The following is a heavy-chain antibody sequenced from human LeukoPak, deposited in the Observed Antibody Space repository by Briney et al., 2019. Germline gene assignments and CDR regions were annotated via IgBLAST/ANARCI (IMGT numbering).Heavy chain of an antibody. CDR2: IYYSGST. CDR3: ASLHTPGYFDY. J-gene: IGHJ4*02. V-gene: IGHV4-59*08. CDR1: GGSISSYY. Sequence: SETLSLTCTVSGGSISSYYWSWIRQPPGKGLEWIGYIYYSGSTYYHPSLKSRLTISVDTSKNQFSLKLSSVTAADTAVYYCASLHTPGYFDYWGQGTLVTVSS. D-gene: IGHD1-14*01.